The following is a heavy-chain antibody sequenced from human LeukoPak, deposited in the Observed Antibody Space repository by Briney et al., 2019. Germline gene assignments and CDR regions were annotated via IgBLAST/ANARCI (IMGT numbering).Heavy chain of an antibody. V-gene: IGHV6-1*01. J-gene: IGHJ4*02. CDR3: AREGSEGYLFDY. CDR2: TYYRSKWNN. Sequence: PSQTLSLTCAISGDSVSSSSAAWSWIGQSPSRGLEWLGRTYYRSKWNNDYAVSVKSRITINPDTSKNQFSLQLNSMTPEDTAVYYCAREGSEGYLFDYWGQGTLVTVSS. D-gene: IGHD1-1*01. CDR1: GDSVSSSSAA.